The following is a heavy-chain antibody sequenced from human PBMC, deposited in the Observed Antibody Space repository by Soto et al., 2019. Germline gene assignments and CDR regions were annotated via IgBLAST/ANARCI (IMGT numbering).Heavy chain of an antibody. D-gene: IGHD3-10*01. V-gene: IGHV4-4*02. J-gene: IGHJ4*02. CDR3: ARGVSVRGVICYFDY. CDR1: GGSISSSNW. CDR2: MYHSGST. Sequence: PSETLSLTCAVSGGSISSSNWWSWVRQPPGRGLEWIGEMYHSGSTNYNPSLKSRVTISVDKSKNQFSLKLSSVTAADTAVYYCARGVSVRGVICYFDYWGQGTLVTVSS.